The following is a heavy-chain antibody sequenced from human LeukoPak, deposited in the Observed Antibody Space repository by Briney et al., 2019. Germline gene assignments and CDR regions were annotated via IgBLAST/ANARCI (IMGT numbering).Heavy chain of an antibody. D-gene: IGHD3-3*01. CDR1: GITFNNYA. CDR3: ARSGKGLGSFDL. CDR2: ITGSGGST. Sequence: GGSLRLSCAASGITFNNYAISWVRQAPGKELEWVSAITGSGGSTYYADSVKGRFTISRDNSKNTLYLQMNSLRAEDTAIYYCARSGKGLGSFDLWGRGTMVTVSS. J-gene: IGHJ3*01. V-gene: IGHV3-23*01.